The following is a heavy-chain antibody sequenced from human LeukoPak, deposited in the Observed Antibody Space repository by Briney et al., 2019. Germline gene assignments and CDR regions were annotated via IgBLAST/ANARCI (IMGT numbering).Heavy chain of an antibody. CDR2: IRSKAYGGTT. V-gene: IGHV3-49*04. J-gene: IGHJ4*02. D-gene: IGHD3-3*01. CDR3: TRVARYDFWSGYRDY. Sequence: GGSLRLSCAASGFTCSSYWMSWVRQAPGKGREWVGFIRSKAYGGTTEYAASVKGRFTISRDDSKSIAYLQMNSLKPEDTAVYYCTRVARYDFWSGYRDYWGQGSLVTVSS. CDR1: GFTCSSYW.